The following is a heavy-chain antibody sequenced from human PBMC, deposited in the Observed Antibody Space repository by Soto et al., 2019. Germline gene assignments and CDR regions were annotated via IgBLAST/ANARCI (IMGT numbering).Heavy chain of an antibody. D-gene: IGHD6-13*01. CDR2: IYHSGST. J-gene: IGHJ4*02. CDR1: GGSISSNNW. Sequence: QVQLGESGPGLAKPSGTLSLTCTVSGGSISSNNWWSWVRQPPGKGLEWIGEIYHSGSTNYNPSLKSRVIISVDTSKNPFSLRLSSVTAADTAVYYCARYIAASGTYYLDFWGQGTLVTVSS. CDR3: ARYIAASGTYYLDF. V-gene: IGHV4-4*02.